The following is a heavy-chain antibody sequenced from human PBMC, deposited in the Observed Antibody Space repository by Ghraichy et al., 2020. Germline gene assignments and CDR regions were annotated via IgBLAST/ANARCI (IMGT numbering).Heavy chain of an antibody. D-gene: IGHD6-19*01. CDR3: TRDPSGWGLDV. J-gene: IGHJ6*02. CDR1: GFTFSDYD. V-gene: IGHV3-13*01. CDR2: IGKAGDT. Sequence: GGSLRLSCAASGFTFSDYDMHWFRQAPGKGLEWVSAIGKAGDTHYLDSVKGRFTISRENAKNSLYLQMNNLRAGDAAVYYCTRDPSGWGLDVWGQGTTVTVSS.